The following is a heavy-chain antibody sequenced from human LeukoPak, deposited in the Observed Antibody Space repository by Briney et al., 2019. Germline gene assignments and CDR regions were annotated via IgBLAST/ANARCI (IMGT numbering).Heavy chain of an antibody. V-gene: IGHV3-23*01. J-gene: IGHJ4*02. Sequence: GGSLRLSCAASGFTFSSYWMSWVRQAPGKGLEWVSAISGSGGSTYYADSVKGRFTISRDNSKNTLYLQMNSLRAEDTAVYYCAKDWASMVRGAVDYWGQGTLVTVSS. CDR1: GFTFSSYW. CDR3: AKDWASMVRGAVDY. CDR2: ISGSGGST. D-gene: IGHD3-10*01.